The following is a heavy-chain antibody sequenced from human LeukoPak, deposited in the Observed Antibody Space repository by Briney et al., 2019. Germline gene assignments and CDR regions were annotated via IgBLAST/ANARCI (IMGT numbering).Heavy chain of an antibody. J-gene: IGHJ3*02. Sequence: PGESLKISCKGSGYSFTSYWIGWVRQMPGKGLEWMGIIYPGNSNTRYRPSFQGQVTISADKSISTAYLQWSSLKASDTAMHYCARRQLEYYYDEIWGQGTMVTVSS. CDR1: GYSFTSYW. CDR3: ARRQLEYYYDEI. D-gene: IGHD3-22*01. V-gene: IGHV5-51*01. CDR2: IYPGNSNT.